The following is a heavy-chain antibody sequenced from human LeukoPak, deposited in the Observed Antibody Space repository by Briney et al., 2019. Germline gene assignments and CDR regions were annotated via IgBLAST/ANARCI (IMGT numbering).Heavy chain of an antibody. Sequence: GGSLRLSCEASGLTVSTNYMNWVRQAPGKGLEWVSILYSGGTTYYAESVKGRFTVTRDNSKNILYLHIDNLRVEDTAVYYCARVGDHYHWYLDLWGRGARVTASS. CDR2: LYSGGTT. J-gene: IGHJ2*01. D-gene: IGHD3-10*01. V-gene: IGHV3-53*01. CDR3: ARVGDHYHWYLDL. CDR1: GLTVSTNY.